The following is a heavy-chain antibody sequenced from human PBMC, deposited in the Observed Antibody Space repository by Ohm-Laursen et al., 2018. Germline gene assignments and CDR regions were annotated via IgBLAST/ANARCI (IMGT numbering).Heavy chain of an antibody. CDR3: AKQLGSSGWYYSYYYYGMDV. V-gene: IGHV3-30*18. CDR1: GFTFSSYG. J-gene: IGHJ6*02. Sequence: RSLRLSCSASGFTFSSYGMHWVRQAPGKGLEWVAVISYDGSNKYYADSVKGRFTISRDNSKNTLYLQMNSLRAEDTAVYYCAKQLGSSGWYYSYYYYGMDVWGQGTTVTVSS. D-gene: IGHD6-19*01. CDR2: ISYDGSNK.